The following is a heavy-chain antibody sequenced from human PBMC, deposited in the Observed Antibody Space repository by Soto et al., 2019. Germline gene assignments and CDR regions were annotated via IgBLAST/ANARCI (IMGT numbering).Heavy chain of an antibody. J-gene: IGHJ5*02. CDR3: VKPTVGGGYSFGPLLS. CDR1: GFSFGSYG. D-gene: IGHD5-18*01. V-gene: IGHV3-30*18. CDR2: ISHDGSSK. Sequence: QVQLVESGGGVVQPGRSLRISCAASGFSFGSYGMHWVRRAPGKGLEWVAVISHDGSSKDSADSVKGRFTISRDNSRNTLYLQMNSLRPEDTAVYYFVKPTVGGGYSFGPLLSWGQGTLVTVSS.